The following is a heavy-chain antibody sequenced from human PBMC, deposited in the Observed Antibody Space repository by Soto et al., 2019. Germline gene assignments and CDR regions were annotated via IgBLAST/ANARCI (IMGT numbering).Heavy chain of an antibody. J-gene: IGHJ4*02. Sequence: QVQLQESGPGLVKPSETLSLTCTVSGGSISSHYWSCIRQPPGKGLEWIGYILNSGSTNYNPSHKRRVYVSVDTSKNNFALKLNSVAVADTAVYYCARGPDRSKLGYWGQGTQVTVSS. V-gene: IGHV4-59*11. CDR1: GGSISSHY. CDR2: ILNSGST. D-gene: IGHD4-4*01. CDR3: ARGPDRSKLGY.